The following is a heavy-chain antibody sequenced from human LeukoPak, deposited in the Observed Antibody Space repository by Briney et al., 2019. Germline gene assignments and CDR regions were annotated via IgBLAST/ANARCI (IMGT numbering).Heavy chain of an antibody. CDR3: ARNFLLLWLGESSNPYYYTGMDA. V-gene: IGHV1-2*02. D-gene: IGHD3-10*01. CDR1: GYTFTGYY. J-gene: IGHJ6*02. Sequence: GASVKVSCKASGYTFTGYYMHWVRQAPGQGLEWMGWINPNSGGTNYAQKFQGRVTMTRDTSISTAYMELSRLRSDDTAVYYCARNFLLLWLGESSNPYYYTGMDAWGQGTTATVSS. CDR2: INPNSGGT.